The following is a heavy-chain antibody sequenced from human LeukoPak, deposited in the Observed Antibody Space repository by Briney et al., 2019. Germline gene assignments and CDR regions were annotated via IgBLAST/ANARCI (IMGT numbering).Heavy chain of an antibody. CDR1: GGSISSYY. Sequence: SETLSLTCTVSGGSISSYYWSWIRQPPGKGLEWIGYIYYSGSTNYNPSLKSRVTISVDTSKNQFSLKLSSVTAADTAVYYCASHLRAVHAFDIWGQGTMVTVSS. J-gene: IGHJ3*02. CDR2: IYYSGST. CDR3: ASHLRAVHAFDI. D-gene: IGHD2-2*01. V-gene: IGHV4-59*08.